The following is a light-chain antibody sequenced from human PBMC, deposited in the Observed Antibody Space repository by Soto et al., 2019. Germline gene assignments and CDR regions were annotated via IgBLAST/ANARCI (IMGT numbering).Light chain of an antibody. J-gene: IGKJ5*01. V-gene: IGKV3D-15*01. CDR1: QSVSSL. CDR3: QQYNDWPIT. Sequence: VMTQSPATLSLSPVERATLSCRASQSVSSLLAWYQQKPGQAPRLLIYRASTRATGVSGRFSGSGSGTEFTLTITSLQSEDFAIYFCQQYNDWPITFGQGTRLEIK. CDR2: RAS.